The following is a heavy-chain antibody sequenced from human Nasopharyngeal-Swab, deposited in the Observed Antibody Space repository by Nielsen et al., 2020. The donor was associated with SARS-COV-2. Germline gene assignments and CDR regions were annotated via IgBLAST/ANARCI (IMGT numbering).Heavy chain of an antibody. V-gene: IGHV3-74*01. CDR2: INSDWSST. J-gene: IGHJ4*02. CDR1: GFTFSSYW. Sequence: GESLKISCAASGFTFSSYWMHWVRQAPGKGLVWVSRINSDWSSTSYADSVKGRFTISRDNSKSTLYLQMNSLRADDTALYYCADPPFSEYWGQGTLVTVSS. CDR3: ADPPFSEY.